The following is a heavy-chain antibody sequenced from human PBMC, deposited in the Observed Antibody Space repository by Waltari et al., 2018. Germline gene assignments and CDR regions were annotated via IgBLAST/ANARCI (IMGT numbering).Heavy chain of an antibody. CDR1: GYTFTGYA. Sequence: LVQSGAEVKKPGASVKVSCKASGYTFTGYAILWVRQAPGKGLEWMGRTNPKTGDTHQAQKFQGRVAMTTDTSTNTAVMELHSLRSDDTAVYYCLRDSSGSHFDYWGQGTLVTVSS. V-gene: IGHV1-2*06. CDR3: LRDSSGSHFDY. CDR2: TNPKTGDT. J-gene: IGHJ4*02. D-gene: IGHD3-22*01.